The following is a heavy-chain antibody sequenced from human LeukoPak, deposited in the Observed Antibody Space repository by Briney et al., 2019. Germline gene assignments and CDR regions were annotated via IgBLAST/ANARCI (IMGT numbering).Heavy chain of an antibody. CDR3: ARPDIVVVVAATKGPWGMDV. V-gene: IGHV1-46*01. D-gene: IGHD2-15*01. J-gene: IGHJ6*02. CDR2: INPSGGST. CDR1: GYTFTSYY. Sequence: ASVKVSCKASGYTFTSYYMHWERQAPGQGLEWMGIINPSGGSTSYAQKFQGRVTMTRDTSTSTVYMELSSLRSEDTAVYYCARPDIVVVVAATKGPWGMDVWGQGTTVTVSS.